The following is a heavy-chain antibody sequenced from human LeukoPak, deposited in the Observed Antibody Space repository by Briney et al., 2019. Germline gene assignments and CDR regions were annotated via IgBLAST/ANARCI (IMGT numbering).Heavy chain of an antibody. D-gene: IGHD3-10*01. V-gene: IGHV1-69*05. CDR2: SIPIFGTA. J-gene: IGHJ4*02. CDR3: AGQLLEIDY. Sequence: SVKVSCKASGGTFSSYAISWVRQAPGQGLEWMGRSIPIFGTANYAQKLQGRVTITTDESTSTAYMELSSLRSEDTAVYYCAGQLLEIDYWGQGTLVTVSS. CDR1: GGTFSSYA.